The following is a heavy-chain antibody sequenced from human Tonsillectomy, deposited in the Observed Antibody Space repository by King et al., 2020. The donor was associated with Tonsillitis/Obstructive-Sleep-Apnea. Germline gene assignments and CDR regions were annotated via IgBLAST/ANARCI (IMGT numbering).Heavy chain of an antibody. CDR2: IYPGDSVA. V-gene: IGHV5-51*01. Sequence: GQLVQSGAEVKKPGESLKISCKGSGYNFTNSWIDWVRQMPGKGLEWMGIIYPGDSVARYSPSFQGQVTISADKSNSTAYLQWSSLKASDTAMYYCARLSAARVSSNAFDIWGQGTMVTVSS. J-gene: IGHJ3*02. CDR1: GYNFTNSW. D-gene: IGHD6-6*01. CDR3: ARLSAARVSSNAFDI.